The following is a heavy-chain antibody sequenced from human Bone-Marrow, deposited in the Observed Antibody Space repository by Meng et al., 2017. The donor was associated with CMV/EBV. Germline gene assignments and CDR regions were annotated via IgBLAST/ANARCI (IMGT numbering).Heavy chain of an antibody. Sequence: GGSLRLSCAASGFTFSSYWMSWVRQAPGKGLEWVANIKQDGSEKYYVDPVKGRFTISRDNAKNSLYLQMNSLRPEDTAVYYCARDGMWVELDSRRGEKDYWGQGLLVTVSS. D-gene: IGHD1-7*01. J-gene: IGHJ4*02. CDR3: ARDGMWVELDSRRGEKDY. CDR1: GFTFSSYW. CDR2: IKQDGSEK. V-gene: IGHV3-7*01.